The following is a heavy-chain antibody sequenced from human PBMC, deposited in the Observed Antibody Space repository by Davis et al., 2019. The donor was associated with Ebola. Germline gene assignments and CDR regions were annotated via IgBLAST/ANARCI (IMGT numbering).Heavy chain of an antibody. V-gene: IGHV4-34*01. CDR2: INHSGST. CDR1: GGSFSGYY. D-gene: IGHD7-27*01. J-gene: IGHJ5*02. Sequence: MPSETLSLTCAVYGGSFSGYYWSWIRQPPGKGLEWIGEINHSGSTNYNPSLKSRVTISVDTSKNQFSLKLSSVTAADTAVYYCARRTGGFSNWFDPWGQGTLVTVSS. CDR3: ARRTGGFSNWFDP.